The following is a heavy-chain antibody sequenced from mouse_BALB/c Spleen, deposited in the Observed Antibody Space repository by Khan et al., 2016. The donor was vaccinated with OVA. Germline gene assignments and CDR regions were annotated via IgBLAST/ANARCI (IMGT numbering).Heavy chain of an antibody. CDR3: TDGYYRDAMDY. CDR1: GYSFTGYF. Sequence: IQLVQSGPELVKPGASVKISCKASGYSFTGYFMNWVKQSHGKSLEWIGRINPYNGDTFYNQKFKGKATLTVDKSSSTAHMELLSLTSEDSAVYYCTDGYYRDAMDYWGKGTSVTVSS. D-gene: IGHD2-3*01. J-gene: IGHJ4*01. V-gene: IGHV1-37*01. CDR2: INPYNGDT.